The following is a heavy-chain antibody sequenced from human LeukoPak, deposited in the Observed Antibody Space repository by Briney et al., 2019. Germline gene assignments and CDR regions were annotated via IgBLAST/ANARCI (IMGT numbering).Heavy chain of an antibody. V-gene: IGHV3-21*01. Sequence: GGSLRLSSAASGFTFSSYSMNWVRQAPGKGLEWVSSISSSSYIYYADSVKGRFTISRDNAKNSLYLQMNSLRAEDTAVYYCARGLDYDSSGYYSDAFDIWGQGTMVTVSS. CDR1: GFTFSSYS. J-gene: IGHJ3*02. CDR2: ISSSSYI. D-gene: IGHD3-22*01. CDR3: ARGLDYDSSGYYSDAFDI.